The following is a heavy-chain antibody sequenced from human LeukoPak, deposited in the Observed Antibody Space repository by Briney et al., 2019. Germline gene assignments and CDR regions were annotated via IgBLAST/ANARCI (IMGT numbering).Heavy chain of an antibody. CDR3: ARLSGANYLN. V-gene: IGHV3-64D*09. CDR2: ISSNGGST. D-gene: IGHD5-24*01. J-gene: IGHJ4*02. Sequence: GGSLRLSCSASGFTFNNYAMHWVRQAPGKGLEYVSVISSNGGSTYYADSVKGRFTISRDNSKNTLYLQMSSLRPDDTAVYYCARLSGANYLNWGQGTLVTVSS. CDR1: GFTFNNYA.